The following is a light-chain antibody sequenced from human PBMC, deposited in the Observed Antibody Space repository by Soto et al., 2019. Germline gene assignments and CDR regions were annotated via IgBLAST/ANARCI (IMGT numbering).Light chain of an antibody. V-gene: IGKV1-5*03. J-gene: IGKJ5*01. CDR2: KAS. CDR3: QQYDSSWLT. Sequence: DIQMTQSPSTLSASVGDRVTITCRASQSISSWLAWYHQKPGKAPKLLIYKASSLESGVPSRFSGSGSGTEFTLTINSLQPDDFGTYYCQQYDSSWLTFGQGTRLE. CDR1: QSISSW.